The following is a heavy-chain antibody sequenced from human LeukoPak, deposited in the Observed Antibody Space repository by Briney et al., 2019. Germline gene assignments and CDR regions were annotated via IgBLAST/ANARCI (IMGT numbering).Heavy chain of an antibody. D-gene: IGHD4-17*01. CDR1: GGSISSYY. CDR2: IYYSGST. V-gene: IGHV4-59*01. Sequence: SETLSLTCTVSGGSISSYYWSWIRQPPGKGLEWMGYIYYSGSTNYNPSLKSRVTISVDTSKNQFSLKLSSVTAADTAVYYCARGGYGDYGGLFDYWGQGTLVTVSS. CDR3: ARGGYGDYGGLFDY. J-gene: IGHJ4*02.